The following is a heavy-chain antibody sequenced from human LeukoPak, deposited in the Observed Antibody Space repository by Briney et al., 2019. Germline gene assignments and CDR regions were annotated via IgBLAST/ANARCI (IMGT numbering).Heavy chain of an antibody. CDR1: GFTFSSYS. CDR2: ISSSSSYI. D-gene: IGHD2-2*01. V-gene: IGHV3-21*01. Sequence: PGGSLRLSCAASGFTFSSYSMNWVRQAPGKGLEWVSSISSSSSYIYYADSVKGRFTISRDNPKNSLYLQMNSLRAEDTAVYYCARAVVVPGYYYMDVWGKGTTVTVSS. CDR3: ARAVVVPGYYYMDV. J-gene: IGHJ6*03.